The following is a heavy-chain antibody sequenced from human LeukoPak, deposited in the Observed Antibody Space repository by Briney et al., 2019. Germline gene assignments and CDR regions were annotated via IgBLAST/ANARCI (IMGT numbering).Heavy chain of an antibody. D-gene: IGHD3-9*01. Sequence: GGSLRLSCAASGFTFSSYAMTWIRQAPGKGLEWVSSISGSGGSTYYADSVKGRSTISRDNSKNTLYLQMNSLRAEDTAVYYCAKEMAPIHYDILTGYPYYFDYWGQGTLVTVSS. CDR3: AKEMAPIHYDILTGYPYYFDY. CDR2: ISGSGGST. V-gene: IGHV3-23*01. J-gene: IGHJ4*02. CDR1: GFTFSSYA.